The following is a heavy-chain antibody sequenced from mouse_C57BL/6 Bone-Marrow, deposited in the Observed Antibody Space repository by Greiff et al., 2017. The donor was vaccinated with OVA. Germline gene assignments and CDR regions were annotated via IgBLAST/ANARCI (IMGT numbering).Heavy chain of an antibody. D-gene: IGHD1-1*01. CDR1: GFNIKDDY. Sequence: VQLKESGAELVRPGASVKLSCTASGFNIKDDYMHWVKQRPEQGLEWIGWIDPENGDTEYASKFQGKATITADTSSNTAYLQLSSLTSEDTAVYYCTTGYGSETWFAYWGQGTLVTVSA. J-gene: IGHJ3*01. V-gene: IGHV14-4*01. CDR3: TTGYGSETWFAY. CDR2: IDPENGDT.